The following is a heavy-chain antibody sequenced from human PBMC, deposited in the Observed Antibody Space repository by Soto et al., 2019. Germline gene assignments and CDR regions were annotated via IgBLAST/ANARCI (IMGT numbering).Heavy chain of an antibody. J-gene: IGHJ4*02. CDR1: GGSISSGSFY. CDR2: IFYSGYT. CDR3: TAHAEGTAY. V-gene: IGHV4-31*06. D-gene: IGHD5-18*01. Sequence: QVQLQESGPGLVKPSQTLSLNCSVSGGSISSGSFYCSWIRQHPGKGLEWIGYIFYSGYTSYNPSLKSRVTMSVDTSKNQCSLKLNSVTAADRALYYCTAHAEGTAYCCQGTLVTV.